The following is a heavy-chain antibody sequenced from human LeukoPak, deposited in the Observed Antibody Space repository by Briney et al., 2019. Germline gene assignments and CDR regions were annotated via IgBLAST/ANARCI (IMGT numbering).Heavy chain of an antibody. CDR3: AKPDCSSTSCYYRILYYFDY. J-gene: IGHJ4*02. CDR1: GFTFSSYG. CDR2: IRYDGSNK. Sequence: GGSLRLSCAASGFTFSSYGMHWVRQAPGKGLEWVAFIRYDGSNKYYADSVKGRFTISRDNSKNTLYLQMNSLRAEDTAVYYCAKPDCSSTSCYYRILYYFDYWGQGTLVTVSS. V-gene: IGHV3-30*02. D-gene: IGHD2-2*01.